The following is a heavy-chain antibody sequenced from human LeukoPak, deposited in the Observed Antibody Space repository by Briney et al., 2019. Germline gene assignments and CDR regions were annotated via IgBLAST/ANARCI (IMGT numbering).Heavy chain of an antibody. V-gene: IGHV5-51*01. CDR1: GYSFTSYW. CDR3: ARRAGDFVDY. CDR2: IYPGDSDT. Sequence: GESLKISCKGSGYSFTSYWIGWVRQMPGKGLEWMGIIYPGDSDTRYSPSFQGQVTISADKSIRPAYLPWSSLKASDTALYYCARRAGDFVDYWGQGTLVTVSS. D-gene: IGHD4-17*01. J-gene: IGHJ4*02.